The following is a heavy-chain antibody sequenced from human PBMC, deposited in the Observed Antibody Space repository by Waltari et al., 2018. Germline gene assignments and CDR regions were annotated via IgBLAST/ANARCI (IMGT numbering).Heavy chain of an antibody. D-gene: IGHD6-13*01. CDR1: GGSISGYS. CDR2: IYLSGST. J-gene: IGHJ5*02. Sequence: QVQLQESGPGLGKPSETLSLTCTVSGGSISGYSWRWIRQPPGKGLERIGRIYLSGSTTYNPSLKSRVTMSVDTSKNQFSLKLSSVTAADTAVYYCARDEAWGGIAADIWPDWFDPWGQGTLVTVSS. V-gene: IGHV4-4*07. CDR3: ARDEAWGGIAADIWPDWFDP.